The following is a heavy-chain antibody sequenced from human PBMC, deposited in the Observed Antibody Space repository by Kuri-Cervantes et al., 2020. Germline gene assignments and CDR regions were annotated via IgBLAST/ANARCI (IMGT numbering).Heavy chain of an antibody. CDR3: ARDVGVAAFDS. CDR1: GFTFDDYA. CDR2: ISWNSGSI. J-gene: IGHJ4*02. D-gene: IGHD3-3*01. V-gene: IGHV3-9*01. Sequence: LSLTCAASGFTFDDYAMHWVRQAPGKGLEWVSGISWNSGSIGYADSVKGRFTISRDNAKMSVDLQMNSLRVEDTAVYYCARDVGVAAFDSWGQGTLVTVSS.